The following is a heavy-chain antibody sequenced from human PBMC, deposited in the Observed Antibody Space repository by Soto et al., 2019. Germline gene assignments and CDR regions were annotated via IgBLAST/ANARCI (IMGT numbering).Heavy chain of an antibody. D-gene: IGHD3-22*01. CDR2: INHSGIT. V-gene: IGHV4-34*01. Sequence: PSETLSLTCAVYGGSFSGYYWSWIRQPPGKGLEWIGEINHSGITNYNPSLKSRVTISVDTSKNQFSLKLSSVTAADTAVYYCARATSITMIVVVTGPNYGMDVWGQGTTVTVSS. CDR3: ARATSITMIVVVTGPNYGMDV. J-gene: IGHJ6*02. CDR1: GGSFSGYY.